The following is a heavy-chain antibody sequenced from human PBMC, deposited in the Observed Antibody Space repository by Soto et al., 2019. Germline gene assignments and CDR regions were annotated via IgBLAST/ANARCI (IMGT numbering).Heavy chain of an antibody. CDR1: GFTFSIYA. Sequence: EVQLLESGGGLVQPGGSLRLSCAASGFTFSIYAMSWVRQAPGKGLEWVSAISGSGGSTYYADSVKGRFTISRDNSKNTLYLQMNSLRAEDTAVYYCAKEGGYSSGWATNLRGAFDIWGQGTMVTVSS. D-gene: IGHD6-19*01. CDR2: ISGSGGST. V-gene: IGHV3-23*01. J-gene: IGHJ3*02. CDR3: AKEGGYSSGWATNLRGAFDI.